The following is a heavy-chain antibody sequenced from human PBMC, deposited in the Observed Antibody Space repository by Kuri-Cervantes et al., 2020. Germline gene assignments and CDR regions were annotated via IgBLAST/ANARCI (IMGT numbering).Heavy chain of an antibody. V-gene: IGHV3-9*01. CDR3: AKDLSGGVVAAAFDY. J-gene: IGHJ4*02. D-gene: IGHD2-15*01. CDR1: GITFDDYA. CDR2: ISWNSGSI. Sequence: SLQISCAASGITFDDYAMHWVRQAPGKGLEWVSGISWNSGSIGYADSVKGRFTISRDNAKNSLYLQLNSLRAEDPALYYCAKDLSGGVVAAAFDYWGQGTTVTVSS.